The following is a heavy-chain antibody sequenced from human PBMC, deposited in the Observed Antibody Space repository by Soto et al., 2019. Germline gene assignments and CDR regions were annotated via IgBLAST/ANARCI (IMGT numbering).Heavy chain of an antibody. CDR2: INPNSGGT. CDR1: GYTFTGYY. Sequence: ASVKVSCKASGYTFTGYYMHWVRQAPGQGLEWMGWINPNSGGTNYAQKFQGWVTMTRDTSISTAYMELSRLRSDDTAVYYCAACQYAGMAVAGPSYAFDIWGQGTMVTVSS. D-gene: IGHD6-19*01. V-gene: IGHV1-2*04. J-gene: IGHJ3*02. CDR3: AACQYAGMAVAGPSYAFDI.